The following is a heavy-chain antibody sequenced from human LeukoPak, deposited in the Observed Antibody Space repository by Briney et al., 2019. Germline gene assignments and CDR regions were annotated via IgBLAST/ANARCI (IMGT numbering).Heavy chain of an antibody. Sequence: PGGSLRLSCAASGFTFSSYTMNWVRQAPGKGLEWVSYISSSSSNIYYADSVKGRFTISRDNAKNSLYLQMNSLRAEDTAVYYCATGEGSASYDPDYWGQGTLVTVSS. CDR2: ISSSSSNI. V-gene: IGHV3-48*01. D-gene: IGHD3-10*01. CDR3: ATGEGSASYDPDY. J-gene: IGHJ4*02. CDR1: GFTFSSYT.